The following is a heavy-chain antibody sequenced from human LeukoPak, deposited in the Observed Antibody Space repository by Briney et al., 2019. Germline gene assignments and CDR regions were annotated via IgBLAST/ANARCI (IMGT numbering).Heavy chain of an antibody. CDR1: GYTFTSYG. CDR2: IIPIFGTA. J-gene: IGHJ4*02. Sequence: ASVKVSCKASGYTFTSYGISWVRQAPGQGLEWMGGIIPIFGTANYAQKFQGRVTITADESTSTAYMELSSLRSEDTAVYYCARGGSGGNFDYWGQGTLVTVSS. D-gene: IGHD2-15*01. CDR3: ARGGSGGNFDY. V-gene: IGHV1-69*13.